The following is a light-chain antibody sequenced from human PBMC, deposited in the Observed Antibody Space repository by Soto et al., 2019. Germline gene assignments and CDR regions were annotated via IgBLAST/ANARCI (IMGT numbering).Light chain of an antibody. CDR3: QQRSSWLT. J-gene: IGKJ4*01. CDR1: QSVSSY. CDR2: DAS. Sequence: EIVLTQSPATLSLSPGERATLSCRASQSVSSYLAWYQQKPGQAPRLLIYDASNRATGIPARFSGSGSGTDFTLTISSLEPEEFAVYYCQQRSSWLTFGGGTKVEIK. V-gene: IGKV3-11*01.